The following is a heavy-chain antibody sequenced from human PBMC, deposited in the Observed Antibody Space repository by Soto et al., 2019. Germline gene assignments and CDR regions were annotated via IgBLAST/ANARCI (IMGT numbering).Heavy chain of an antibody. CDR2: ISSSGSTI. Sequence: EVQLVESGGGLVQPGGSLRLSCAASGFSFSSHSMKWVRQAPGKGLEWVSYISSSGSTIYYADSVKGRFTISRDNAKNSLYLQMNSLRADDTAVDYCARGRGYCGGTNCYLDYWGQGALVTVSS. J-gene: IGHJ4*02. CDR1: GFSFSSHS. CDR3: ARGRGYCGGTNCYLDY. D-gene: IGHD2-21*01. V-gene: IGHV3-48*01.